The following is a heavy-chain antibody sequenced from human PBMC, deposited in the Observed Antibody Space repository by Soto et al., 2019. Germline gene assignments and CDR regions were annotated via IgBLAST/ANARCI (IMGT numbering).Heavy chain of an antibody. J-gene: IGHJ4*02. CDR3: ARAWGGSYGNFDY. Sequence: EVQLLESGGGLVQPGGSLRLSCAASGFTISSYAMSWVRQAPGKGLEWVSGLSGTGGSTYNADSVKGRFTISRDNSKNPLYLQMDSLRAEDTAVYYCARAWGGSYGNFDYWGQGTLVTVSS. CDR1: GFTISSYA. D-gene: IGHD1-26*01. CDR2: LSGTGGST. V-gene: IGHV3-23*01.